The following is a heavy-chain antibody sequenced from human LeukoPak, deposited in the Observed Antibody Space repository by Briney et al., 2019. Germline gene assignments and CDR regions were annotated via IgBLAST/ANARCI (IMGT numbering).Heavy chain of an antibody. CDR1: GGSISSSNYY. V-gene: IGHV4-61*01. J-gene: IGHJ5*02. D-gene: IGHD2-15*01. Sequence: SETLSLTCTVSGGSISSSNYYWSWIRQPPGKGLEWIGYIYYSGSTNYNPSLKSRVTISVDTSKNQFSLKLSSVTAADTAVYYCARDNCSGGSCYHLWGQGTLVTVSS. CDR2: IYYSGST. CDR3: ARDNCSGGSCYHL.